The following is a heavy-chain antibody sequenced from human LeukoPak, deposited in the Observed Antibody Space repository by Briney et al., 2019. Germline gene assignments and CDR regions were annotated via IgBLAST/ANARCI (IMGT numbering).Heavy chain of an antibody. V-gene: IGHV4-30-2*01. J-gene: IGHJ3*02. CDR3: ARDGHDAFDI. CDR1: GGSISSYS. Sequence: PSETLSLTCTVSGGSISSYSWSWIRQPPGKGLEWIGYIYHSGSTYYNPSLKSRVTISVDRSKNQFSLKLSSVTAADTAVYYCARDGHDAFDIWGQGTMVTVSS. CDR2: IYHSGST.